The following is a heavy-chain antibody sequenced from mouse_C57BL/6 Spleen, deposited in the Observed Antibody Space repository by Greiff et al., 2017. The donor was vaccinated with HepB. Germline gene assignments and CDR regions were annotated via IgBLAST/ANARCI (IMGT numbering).Heavy chain of an antibody. J-gene: IGHJ3*01. V-gene: IGHV2-2*01. CDR2: IWSGGST. Sequence: QVQLQQSGPGLVQPSQSLSITCTVSGFSLTSYGVHWVRQSPGKGLEWLGVIWSGGSTDYNAAFISRLSISKDNSKSQVFFKMNSLHADDTAIYYCARNYDYDGAWFAYWGQGTLVTVSA. D-gene: IGHD2-4*01. CDR3: ARNYDYDGAWFAY. CDR1: GFSLTSYG.